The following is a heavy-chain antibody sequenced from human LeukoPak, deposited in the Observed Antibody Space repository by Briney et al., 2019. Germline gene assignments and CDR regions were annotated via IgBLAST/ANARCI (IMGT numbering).Heavy chain of an antibody. CDR3: AKDLRRYSSGLGVVPPFDY. Sequence: PGGSLRLSCAASGFTFSSYAMHWVRQAPGKGLEWVAVISYDGSNKYYADSVKGRFTISRDNSKNTLYLQMNSLRAEDTAVYYCAKDLRRYSSGLGVVPPFDYWGQGTLVTVSS. CDR1: GFTFSSYA. V-gene: IGHV3-30-3*01. CDR2: ISYDGSNK. J-gene: IGHJ4*02. D-gene: IGHD6-19*01.